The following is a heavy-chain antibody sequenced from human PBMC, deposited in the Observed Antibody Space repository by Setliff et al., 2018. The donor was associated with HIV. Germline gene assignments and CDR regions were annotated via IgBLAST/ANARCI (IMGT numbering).Heavy chain of an antibody. CDR3: ARDYLEGYFQH. CDR2: IWYDGSNK. V-gene: IGHV3-33*01. J-gene: IGHJ1*01. CDR1: GFSFSGYG. Sequence: PGGSLRLSCAASGFSFSGYGMHWVRQAPGKGLEWLAVIWYDGSNKYYADSVKGRFTISRDNSKNTLYLQMNSLRAEDTAVYYCARDYLEGYFQHWGQGTLVTVSS. D-gene: IGHD1-1*01.